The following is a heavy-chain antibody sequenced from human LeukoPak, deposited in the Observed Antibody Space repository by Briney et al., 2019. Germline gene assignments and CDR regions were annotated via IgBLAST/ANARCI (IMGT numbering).Heavy chain of an antibody. V-gene: IGHV1-2*06. Sequence: ASVKVSCKASGYALSGYYMHWVRQAPGQGLEWMGRINPNSGGTNYAQKFQGRVTMTRDTSISTAYMELSRLRSDDTAVYYCARDGIDYAFDIWGQGTMVTVSS. CDR3: ARDGIDYAFDI. D-gene: IGHD3-16*01. J-gene: IGHJ3*02. CDR1: GYALSGYY. CDR2: INPNSGGT.